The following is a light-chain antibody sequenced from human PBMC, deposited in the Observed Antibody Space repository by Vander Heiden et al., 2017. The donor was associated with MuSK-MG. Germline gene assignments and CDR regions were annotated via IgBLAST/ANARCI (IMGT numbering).Light chain of an antibody. Sequence: DIVMTQSTDSLAVSVGERATINCTSSQSVLYSSNNKNYLAWYQQKPGQLPKLLMYWASTRESGVPDRFSCSGSGTDFTLTISSLQAEDVAVYYCQQYDSAPVTFGQGTKMESK. V-gene: IGKV4-1*01. CDR1: QSVLYSSNNKNY. J-gene: IGKJ2*01. CDR2: WAS. CDR3: QQYDSAPVT.